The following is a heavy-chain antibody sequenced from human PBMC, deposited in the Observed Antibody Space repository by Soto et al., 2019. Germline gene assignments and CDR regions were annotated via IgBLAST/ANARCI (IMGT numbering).Heavy chain of an antibody. V-gene: IGHV3-23*01. CDR1: GFTFSSYA. J-gene: IGHJ1*01. CDR3: AKGLYCSGGSCLYESDEYFQH. Sequence: GGSLRLSCAASGFTFSSYAMSWVRQAPGKGLEWVSAISGSGGSTYYADSVKGRFTISRDNSKNTLYLQMNSLRAEDTAVYYCAKGLYCSGGSCLYESDEYFQHWGQGTLVTVSS. CDR2: ISGSGGST. D-gene: IGHD2-15*01.